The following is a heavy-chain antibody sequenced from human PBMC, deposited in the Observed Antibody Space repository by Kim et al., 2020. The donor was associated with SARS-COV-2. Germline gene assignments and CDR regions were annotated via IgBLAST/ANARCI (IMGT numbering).Heavy chain of an antibody. V-gene: IGHV4-34*01. CDR2: INHSGST. Sequence: SETLYLTCAVYGGSFSGYYWSWIRQPPGKGLEWIGEINHSGSTNYNPSLKSRVTISVDTSKNQFSLKLSSVTAADTAVYYCASTTIFGVVTYSWFDPWGQGTLVTVSS. J-gene: IGHJ5*02. CDR3: ASTTIFGVVTYSWFDP. D-gene: IGHD3-3*01. CDR1: GGSFSGYY.